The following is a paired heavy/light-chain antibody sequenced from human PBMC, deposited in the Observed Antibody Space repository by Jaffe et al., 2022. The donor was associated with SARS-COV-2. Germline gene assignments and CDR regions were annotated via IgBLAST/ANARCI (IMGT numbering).Heavy chain of an antibody. V-gene: IGHV2-26*01. Sequence: QVTLKESGPVLVKPTETLTLTCTVSGFSLSTARMGVSWIRQPPGKALEWLAHIFSNDEKSYSTSLKSRLTISTDTSKSQVVLTMTNMDPVDTATYYCARIDGSGRYDEVDYYHYMDVWGKGTTVTVSS. CDR3: ARIDGSGRYDEVDYYHYMDV. J-gene: IGHJ6*03. D-gene: IGHD3-10*01. CDR1: GFSLSTARMG. CDR2: IFSNDEK.
Light chain of an antibody. Sequence: DIQMTQSPSSLSASVGDRVIITCRASQTISSYLNWYQQKPGKAPKLLIFAASSLQSGVPSRFSGSGSGTDFTLTISSLQPEDFATYFCQQSYSTLYTFGQGTKLEIK. CDR1: QTISSY. J-gene: IGKJ2*01. CDR3: QQSYSTLYT. V-gene: IGKV1-39*01. CDR2: AAS.